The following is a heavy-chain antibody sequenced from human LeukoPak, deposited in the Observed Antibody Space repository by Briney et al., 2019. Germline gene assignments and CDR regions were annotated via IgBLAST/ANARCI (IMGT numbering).Heavy chain of an antibody. CDR2: IYYSGST. CDR3: SRLRTNYDILTGYYSVGWFDP. CDR1: GGSISSYY. V-gene: IGHV4-59*08. Sequence: SETLSLTCTVSGGSISSYYWSWIRQPPGKGLEWIGYIYYSGSTNYNPSLKSRVTISVDTSKNQFSLKLSSVTAADTAVYDCSRLRTNYDILTGYYSVGWFDPWGQGTLVTVSS. D-gene: IGHD3-9*01. J-gene: IGHJ5*02.